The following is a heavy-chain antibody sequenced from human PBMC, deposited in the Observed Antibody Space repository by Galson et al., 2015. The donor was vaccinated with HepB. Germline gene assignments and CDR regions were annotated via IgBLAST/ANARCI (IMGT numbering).Heavy chain of an antibody. CDR2: FDPEDGET. D-gene: IGHD3-3*01. J-gene: IGHJ4*02. Sequence: SVKVSCKVSGYTLTELSMHWVRQAPGKGLEWMGGFDPEDGETIYAQKFQGRVTMTEDTFTDTAYMELSSLRSEDTAVYYCATDAGVVHPLGGVWGQGTLVTVSS. CDR3: ATDAGVVHPLGGV. V-gene: IGHV1-24*01. CDR1: GYTLTELS.